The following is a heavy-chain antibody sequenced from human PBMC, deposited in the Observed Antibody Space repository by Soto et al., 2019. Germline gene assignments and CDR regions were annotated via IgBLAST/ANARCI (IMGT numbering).Heavy chain of an antibody. J-gene: IGHJ6*03. CDR2: IYYSGST. D-gene: IGHD3-16*01. V-gene: IGHV4-59*01. Sequence: PSETLSLTCTVSGGSISSYYWSWIRQPPGKGLEWIGYIYYSGSTNYNPSLKSRVTISVDTSKNQFSLKLSSVTAADTAVYYCARGQDYDYIWGSYKYYYYYMDVWGKGTTVTVSS. CDR3: ARGQDYDYIWGSYKYYYYYMDV. CDR1: GGSISSYY.